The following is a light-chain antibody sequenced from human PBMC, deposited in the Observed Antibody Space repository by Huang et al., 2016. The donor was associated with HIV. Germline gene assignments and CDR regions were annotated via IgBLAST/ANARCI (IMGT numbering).Light chain of an antibody. V-gene: IGKV6-21*02. CDR1: QDIGGA. Sequence: EIVLTQSPDFQSVTPKEKVTITCRASQDIGGALHWYQQKPDQSPKLLIKYAYQSIAGVPSRFSSSGSGTDFTLTINSLEAEDAATYYCHQSSTLHTFGGGTKVEIK. J-gene: IGKJ4*01. CDR3: HQSSTLHT. CDR2: YAY.